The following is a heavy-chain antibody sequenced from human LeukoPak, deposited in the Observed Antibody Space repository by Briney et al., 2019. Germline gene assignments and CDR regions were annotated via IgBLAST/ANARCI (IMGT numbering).Heavy chain of an antibody. CDR1: GYTFTSYG. CDR2: ISAYNGNT. V-gene: IGHV1-18*03. CDR3: ARAGDYYDSSGYPDFDY. D-gene: IGHD3-22*01. Sequence: HGASVKVSCKASGYTFTSYGISWVRQAPGQGLEWMGWISAYNGNTNYAQKLQGRVTMTTDTSTSTAYMELRSLRSDDMAVYYCARAGDYYDSSGYPDFDYWGQGTLVTVSS. J-gene: IGHJ4*02.